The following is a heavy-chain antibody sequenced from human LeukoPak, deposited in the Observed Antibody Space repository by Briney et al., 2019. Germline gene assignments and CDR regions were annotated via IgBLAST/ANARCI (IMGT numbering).Heavy chain of an antibody. CDR2: IYTTGGK. J-gene: IGHJ4*02. Sequence: QPGGSLRLSCAASELSVSTNYMSWVRQAPGKGLEWVSIIYTTGGKYYADSVKGRFTISRDNSKHTLYLQMNSLRGEDTAVYYCARGSDGWFAFDYWGQGILVTVSS. D-gene: IGHD6-19*01. CDR1: ELSVSTNY. V-gene: IGHV3-66*01. CDR3: ARGSDGWFAFDY.